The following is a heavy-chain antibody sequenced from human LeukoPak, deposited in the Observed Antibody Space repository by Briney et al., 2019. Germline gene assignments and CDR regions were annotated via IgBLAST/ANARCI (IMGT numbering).Heavy chain of an antibody. Sequence: SETLPLTCTVSGGSISSSSYYWGWIRQPPGKGLEWIGSIYYTGSTYYNPSLKSRVTISVDTSKNQFSLKLSSVTAADTAVYYCARAGTMYSSSWFDYWGQGTLVTVSS. D-gene: IGHD6-13*01. V-gene: IGHV4-39*07. CDR2: IYYTGST. CDR3: ARAGTMYSSSWFDY. J-gene: IGHJ4*02. CDR1: GGSISSSSYY.